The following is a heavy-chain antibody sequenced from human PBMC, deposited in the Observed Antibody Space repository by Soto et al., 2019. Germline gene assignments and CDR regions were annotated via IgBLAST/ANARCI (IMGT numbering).Heavy chain of an antibody. D-gene: IGHD3-22*01. V-gene: IGHV2-70*01. CDR1: GFSLSTSGMC. CDR2: IDWDDDK. CDR3: ARYTDWADYFHSSGYPPGGAFDI. J-gene: IGHJ3*02. Sequence: SGPTLVNPTQALTLTCTFSGFSLSTSGMCVSWIRQPPGKDLEWLALIDWDDDKYYSTSLKTRLTISKDTSKNQEDITMNNMEPVVTAAYYCARYTDWADYFHSSGYPPGGAFDIWGQGTRDTVSS.